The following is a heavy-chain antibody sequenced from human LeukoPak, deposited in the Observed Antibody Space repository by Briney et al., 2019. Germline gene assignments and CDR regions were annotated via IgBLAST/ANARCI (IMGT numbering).Heavy chain of an antibody. CDR1: GFTFSSYA. CDR2: ISGSGGST. CDR3: AKGAPIVMVRGAIRLFDY. Sequence: GGSLRLSCTASGFTFSSYAMSWVRQAPGKGLEWVSAISGSGGSTYYADSVKGRFTISRDNSKNTLYLQMNSLRAEDTAVYYCAKGAPIVMVRGAIRLFDYWGQGTLVTVSS. J-gene: IGHJ4*02. V-gene: IGHV3-23*01. D-gene: IGHD3-10*01.